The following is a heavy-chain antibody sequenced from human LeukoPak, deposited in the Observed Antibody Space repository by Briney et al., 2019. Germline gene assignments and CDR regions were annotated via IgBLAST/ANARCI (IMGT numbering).Heavy chain of an antibody. J-gene: IGHJ6*03. CDR1: GGSFSGYY. Sequence: PPETLSLTCAVYGGSFSGYYWSWIRQPPGKGLEWIGEINHSGSTNYNPSLKSRVTISVDTSKNQFSLKLSSVTAADTAVYYCARGGLMHYYYYYYMDVWGKGTTFTVSS. V-gene: IGHV4-34*01. CDR2: INHSGST. D-gene: IGHD3-16*01. CDR3: ARGGLMHYYYYYYMDV.